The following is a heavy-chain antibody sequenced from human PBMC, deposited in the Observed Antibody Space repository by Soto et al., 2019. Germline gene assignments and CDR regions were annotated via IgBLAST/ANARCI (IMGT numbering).Heavy chain of an antibody. CDR3: ARGNTHGYYYMDV. CDR1: GASMNTYY. CDR2: FYYSGLT. D-gene: IGHD3-22*01. Sequence: QVQLQESGPGLVKPSETLSLTCAVSGASMNTYYLSWIRQPPGKGLEWIGYFYYSGLTNYNPSLKSRVTLSLDTSKNQFSLKLSSVTAADTAVYFCARGNTHGYYYMDVWGRGTTVTVSS. V-gene: IGHV4-59*08. J-gene: IGHJ6*03.